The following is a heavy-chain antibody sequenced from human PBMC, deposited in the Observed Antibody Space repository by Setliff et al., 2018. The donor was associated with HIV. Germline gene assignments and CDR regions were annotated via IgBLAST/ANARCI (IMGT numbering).Heavy chain of an antibody. CDR3: ARGVGLVVVDTTRGWFDP. D-gene: IGHD2-15*01. CDR1: VGSFSGYY. J-gene: IGHJ5*02. V-gene: IGHV4-34*01. Sequence: SETLSLTCAVYVGSFSGYYWSWIRQPPGKGLEWIGEISHSGRTNYNPSLKSRVTISVDTSKKQFSLNVTSVTAADTAVYYCARGVGLVVVDTTRGWFDPWGQGTLVTVSS. CDR2: ISHSGRT.